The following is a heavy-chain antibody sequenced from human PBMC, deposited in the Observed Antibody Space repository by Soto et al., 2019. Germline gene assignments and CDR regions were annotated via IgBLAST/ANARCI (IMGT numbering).Heavy chain of an antibody. Sequence: GGSLRLSCVASGFTFSSYSMNWVRQAPGKGLEWVSSISSSSSYIYYADSVKGRFTISRDNAKNSLYLQMNSLRAEDTAVYYCARAAAGPHYYYYGMDVWGQGTTVTVSS. V-gene: IGHV3-21*01. CDR2: ISSSSSYI. CDR3: ARAAAGPHYYYYGMDV. J-gene: IGHJ6*02. D-gene: IGHD6-13*01. CDR1: GFTFSSYS.